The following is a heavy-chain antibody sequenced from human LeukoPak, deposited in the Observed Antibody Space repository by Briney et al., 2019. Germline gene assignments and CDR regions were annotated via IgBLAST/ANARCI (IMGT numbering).Heavy chain of an antibody. CDR2: IIPIFGTA. D-gene: IGHD5-12*01. J-gene: IGHJ4*02. V-gene: IGHV1-69*05. CDR1: GGTFSSYA. CDR3: ARGRYKKGYSGYGLGDY. Sequence: VASVTVSCTASGGTFSSYAISWVRQAPGQGLEWMGGIIPIFGTANYAQKFQGRVTMTRNTSISTAYMELSSLRSEDTAVYYCARGRYKKGYSGYGLGDYWGQGTLVTVSS.